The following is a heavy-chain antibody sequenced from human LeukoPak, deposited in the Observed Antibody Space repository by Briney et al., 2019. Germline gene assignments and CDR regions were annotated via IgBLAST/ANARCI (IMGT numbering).Heavy chain of an antibody. V-gene: IGHV3-33*01. Sequence: PGGSLRPSCAASGFTFSSYGMHWVRQAPGKGLEWVAVIWYDGSNKYYADSVKGRFTISRDNSKNTLYLQMNSLRAEDTAVYYCARASSRDGYNYFDYWGQGTLVTVSS. J-gene: IGHJ4*02. CDR3: ARASSRDGYNYFDY. CDR1: GFTFSSYG. D-gene: IGHD5-24*01. CDR2: IWYDGSNK.